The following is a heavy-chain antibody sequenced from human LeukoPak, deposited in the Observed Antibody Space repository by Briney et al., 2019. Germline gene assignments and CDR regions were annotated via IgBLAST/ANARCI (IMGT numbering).Heavy chain of an antibody. J-gene: IGHJ5*02. V-gene: IGHV4-34*01. Sequence: SETLSLTCAVYGGSFSGYYWSWIRQPPGKGLEWIGEISHSGSTNYNPSLKSRVTISVDTSKNQFSLKLSSVTAADTAVYYCARDSSGYTSWGQGTLVTVSS. CDR3: ARDSSGYTS. CDR2: ISHSGST. CDR1: GGSFSGYY. D-gene: IGHD3-22*01.